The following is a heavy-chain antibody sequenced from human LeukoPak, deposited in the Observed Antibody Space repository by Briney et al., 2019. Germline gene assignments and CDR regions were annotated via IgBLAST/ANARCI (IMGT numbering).Heavy chain of an antibody. Sequence: SETLSLTCTVSAGSISSGSYYWSWIRQPAGKGLEWIGRISTSGSTNYNPSLRSRVTISIDTSKNQFSLKLSSVTAADTAVYYCARIIVATITGGRYFDYWGQGTLVTVSS. CDR1: AGSISSGSYY. CDR2: ISTSGST. J-gene: IGHJ4*02. V-gene: IGHV4-61*02. D-gene: IGHD5-12*01. CDR3: ARIIVATITGGRYFDY.